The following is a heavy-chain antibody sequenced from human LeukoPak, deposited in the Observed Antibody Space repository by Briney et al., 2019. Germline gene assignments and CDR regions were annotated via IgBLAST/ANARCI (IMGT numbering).Heavy chain of an antibody. J-gene: IGHJ6*02. V-gene: IGHV3-23*01. D-gene: IGHD2-2*01. CDR3: ARTLVPAASVSYYYYGMDV. CDR1: GFTFSSYA. CDR2: ISGSGGST. Sequence: GGSLRLSCAASGFTFSSYAMSWVRQAPGKGLEWVSAISGSGGSTYYADSVKGRFTISRDNSKNTLYLQMNSLRAEDTAVYYCARTLVPAASVSYYYYGMDVWGQGTTVTVSS.